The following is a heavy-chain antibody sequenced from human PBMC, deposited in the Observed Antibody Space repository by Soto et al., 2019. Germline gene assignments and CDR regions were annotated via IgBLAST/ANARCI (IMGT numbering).Heavy chain of an antibody. CDR2: LSGSGVST. D-gene: IGHD6-6*01. Sequence: PGGSLRLSCAASGFTFRDYAMSWVRQAPGKGLEWVAGLSGSGVSTYYAESVKGRFTISRDNSKNMLYLQMNSLRVEDTAVYYCAREGSSYSFYYGMGVWGQGTTVTAP. J-gene: IGHJ6*02. CDR1: GFTFRDYA. V-gene: IGHV3-23*01. CDR3: AREGSSYSFYYGMGV.